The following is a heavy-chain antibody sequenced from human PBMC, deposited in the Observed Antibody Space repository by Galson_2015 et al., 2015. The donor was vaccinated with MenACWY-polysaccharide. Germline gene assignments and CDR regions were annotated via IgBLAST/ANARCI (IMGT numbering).Heavy chain of an antibody. CDR1: GTSFRSYA. CDR2: VSYDGNSQ. D-gene: IGHD2-2*01. J-gene: IGHJ6*03. V-gene: IGHV3-30*04. Sequence: SLRLSCAVSGTSFRSYAMHWVRQAPGKGLEWVAVVSYDGNSQKYAEAVKGRFTISRDNSKKTVYLQMNSLRPEDTAIYSCARDGCSNTNCHDYYNYYMDVWGRGTTVIVSS. CDR3: ARDGCSNTNCHDYYNYYMDV.